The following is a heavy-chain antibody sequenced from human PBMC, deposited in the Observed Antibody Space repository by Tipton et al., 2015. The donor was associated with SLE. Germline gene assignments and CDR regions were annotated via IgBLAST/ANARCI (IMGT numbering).Heavy chain of an antibody. Sequence: QVQLVQSGAEVKKPGASVNVSCEASGYGFISSGITWVRQAPGQGLEWMGWISGYNGNTNYAQKVQGRVTMTTDTSTTTAYMELRSLRSDDTAVYYCARGGMGATDYYYMDVWGKGTTVTVSS. CDR1: GYGFISSG. D-gene: IGHD1-26*01. CDR2: ISGYNGNT. V-gene: IGHV1-18*01. J-gene: IGHJ6*03. CDR3: ARGGMGATDYYYMDV.